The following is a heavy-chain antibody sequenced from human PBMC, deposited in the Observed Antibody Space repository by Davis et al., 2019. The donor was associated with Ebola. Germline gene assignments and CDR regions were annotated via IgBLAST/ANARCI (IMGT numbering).Heavy chain of an antibody. CDR1: GFTFSTYA. D-gene: IGHD4-23*01. CDR2: ISYDETSK. V-gene: IGHV3-30*04. CDR3: ARDSMGGDYDYGGKQLDY. J-gene: IGHJ4*02. Sequence: PGGSLRLSCAASGFTFSTYAMHWVRQAPGKGLVWVTGISYDETSKYYADSVKGRFTISRDNSNNTLYLQMNSLRGDDTAVYYCARDSMGGDYDYGGKQLDYWGQGTLVTVSS.